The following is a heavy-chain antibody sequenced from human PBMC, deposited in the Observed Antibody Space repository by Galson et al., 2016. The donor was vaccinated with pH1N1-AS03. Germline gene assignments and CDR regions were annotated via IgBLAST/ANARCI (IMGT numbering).Heavy chain of an antibody. D-gene: IGHD2-15*01. CDR2: FSWDGVTT. Sequence: SLRLSCAASGFTFHDYTMHWVRQVPGKGLEGVSLFSWDGVTTFYADSVKGRFAISRDNSQNSLYLQMNSLRIEDTAFYYCAKERNRIIDSWGQGTLVTVSS. CDR3: AKERNRIIDS. V-gene: IGHV3-43*01. J-gene: IGHJ4*02. CDR1: GFTFHDYT.